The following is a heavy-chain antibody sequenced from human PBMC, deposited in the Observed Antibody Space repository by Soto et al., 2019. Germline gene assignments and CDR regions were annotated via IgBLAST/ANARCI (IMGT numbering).Heavy chain of an antibody. CDR3: ARDRGVAPPVAGNTHYYYCIDV. CDR1: GGTFSSYA. V-gene: IGHV1-69*13. Sequence: SVKVSCKASGGTFSSYAISWVRQAPGQGLEWMGGIIPIFGTANYAQKFQGRVTITADESTSTAYMELSSLRSDDTAVYYCARDRGVAPPVAGNTHYYYCIDVWGKGTTDTFSS. D-gene: IGHD6-19*01. CDR2: IIPIFGTA. J-gene: IGHJ6*03.